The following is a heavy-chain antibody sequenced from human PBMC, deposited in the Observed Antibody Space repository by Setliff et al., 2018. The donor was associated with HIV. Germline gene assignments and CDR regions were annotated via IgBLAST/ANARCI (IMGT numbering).Heavy chain of an antibody. J-gene: IGHJ4*02. CDR2: IYWNNNK. CDR3: AYSGRQLRALYFDF. D-gene: IGHD1-1*01. V-gene: IGHV2-5*01. CDR1: GLSLSTSGGG. Sequence: SGPTLVNPTQTLTLTCTFSGLSLSTSGGGVGWIRQSPGKALEWLAFIYWNNNKHYSTSLKSRLTVTKDTSKNRVVFTMTNRDPVDTATYYCAYSGRQLRALYFDFWGQGTPVTVSS.